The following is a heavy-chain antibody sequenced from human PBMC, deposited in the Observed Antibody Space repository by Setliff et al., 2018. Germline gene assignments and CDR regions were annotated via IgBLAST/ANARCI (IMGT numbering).Heavy chain of an antibody. CDR1: GYSFINYG. Sequence: ASVKVSCKTSGYSFINYGINWVRQAPGQGLEWMGRNSVYARKFQGRVTMTIDTPTSTAYMELRSLRSDDTAVYYCARGPPDFVVVPAAAKFDYWGQGTLVTVSS. CDR3: ARGPPDFVVVPAAAKFDY. J-gene: IGHJ4*02. CDR2: NSV. D-gene: IGHD2-2*01. V-gene: IGHV1-18*01.